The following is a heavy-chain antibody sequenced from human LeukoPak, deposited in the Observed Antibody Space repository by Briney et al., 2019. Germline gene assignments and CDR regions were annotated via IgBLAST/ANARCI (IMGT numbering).Heavy chain of an antibody. CDR2: IHYSGST. V-gene: IGHV4-59*01. D-gene: IGHD6-13*01. J-gene: IGHJ4*02. CDR3: ARVTGYRIEDYFDY. CDR1: GGSIGSFF. Sequence: SETLSLTCTVSGGSIGSFFWSWIRQPPGKALEWIGYIHYSGSTKYNPSLKSRVTISVDTSENQFSLTLNSVTAADTAVYYCARVTGYRIEDYFDYWGQGTLVTVSS.